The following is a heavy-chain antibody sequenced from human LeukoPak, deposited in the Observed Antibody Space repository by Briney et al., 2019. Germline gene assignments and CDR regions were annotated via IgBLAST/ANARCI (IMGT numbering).Heavy chain of an antibody. Sequence: QTGGSLRLSCVASGFTFTTYAMHWVRQAPGKGLEWVAFIQYDGNTKYYVDSVKGRFTISRDTSKNTLFLQMSSLRAEGTAVYYCAKRGGTYSYYYYMDVWGKGTTVTVSS. V-gene: IGHV3-30*02. J-gene: IGHJ6*03. D-gene: IGHD1-26*01. CDR3: AKRGGTYSYYYYMDV. CDR1: GFTFTTYA. CDR2: IQYDGNTK.